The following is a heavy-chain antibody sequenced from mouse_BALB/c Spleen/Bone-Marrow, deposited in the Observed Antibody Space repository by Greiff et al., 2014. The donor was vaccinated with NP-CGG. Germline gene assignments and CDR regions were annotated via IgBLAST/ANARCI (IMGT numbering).Heavy chain of an antibody. J-gene: IGHJ2*01. Sequence: QVQLKESGDELVRPGTSVKVSCKASGYAFTNYLIEWFKQRPGQGLEWIGRINPGIGGTTYNAKFKGKATLTADKSSTTAYMQLSSLTSDDPAVYFCARFTRDYWGQGTTLTVSS. CDR3: ARFTRDY. CDR1: GYAFTNYL. CDR2: INPGIGGT. V-gene: IGHV1-54*01.